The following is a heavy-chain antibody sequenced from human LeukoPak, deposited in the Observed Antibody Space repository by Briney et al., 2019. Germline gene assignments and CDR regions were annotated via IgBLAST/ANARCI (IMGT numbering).Heavy chain of an antibody. CDR2: IYTSGST. J-gene: IGHJ4*02. D-gene: IGHD4-11*01. V-gene: IGHV4-61*02. Sequence: PSETLSLTCTVSGGSISSGSYYWSWIRQPAGKGLEWIGRIYTSGSTNYNPSLKSRVTISVDTSKDQFSLKLSSVTAADTAVYYCARASRDYSNYGYFDYWGQGTLVTVSS. CDR1: GGSISSGSYY. CDR3: ARASRDYSNYGYFDY.